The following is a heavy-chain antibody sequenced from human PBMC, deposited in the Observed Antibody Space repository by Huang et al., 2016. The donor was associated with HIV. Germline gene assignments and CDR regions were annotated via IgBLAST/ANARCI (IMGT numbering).Heavy chain of an antibody. Sequence: QVELVQSGAEVKRPGASVRVSCKAAGYIFTKYGINWVRQAPGHGLEWMVWISAYNGNTNYAEKCQGRVTLTRDTSATTAYMELRDVTSADTAVYYCARDHWYPLQNWFDLWGQGTLVTVSS. V-gene: IGHV1-18*01. CDR1: GYIFTKYG. J-gene: IGHJ5*01. CDR3: ARDHWYPLQNWFDL. CDR2: ISAYNGNT. D-gene: IGHD1-1*01.